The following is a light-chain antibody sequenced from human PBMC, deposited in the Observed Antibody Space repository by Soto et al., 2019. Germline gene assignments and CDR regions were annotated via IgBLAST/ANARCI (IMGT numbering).Light chain of an antibody. J-gene: IGKJ5*01. CDR3: QQYNNWPPIT. V-gene: IGKV3D-15*01. CDR2: GAS. CDR1: QSVSST. Sequence: ELLMTKSPATLSVSPGQRATLSCRASQSVSSTLAWYQQKPGQAPRLLIYGASTRATGIPARFSGSGSGTEFTLTISSLQSEDFAVYYCQQYNNWPPITFGHGTRLEI.